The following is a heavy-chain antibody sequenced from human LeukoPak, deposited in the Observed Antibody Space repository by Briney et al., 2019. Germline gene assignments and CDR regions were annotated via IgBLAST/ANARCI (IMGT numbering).Heavy chain of an antibody. V-gene: IGHV4-38-2*02. CDR3: ARGTYGLRIDNWFDP. CDR1: GGSISSYY. J-gene: IGHJ5*02. Sequence: PSETLSLTCTVSGGSISSYYWGWIRQPPGKGLEWIGSIYHSGSTYYNPSLKSRVTISVDTSKNQFSLKLSSVTAADTAVYYCARGTYGLRIDNWFDPWGQGTLVTVSS. CDR2: IYHSGST. D-gene: IGHD1-26*01.